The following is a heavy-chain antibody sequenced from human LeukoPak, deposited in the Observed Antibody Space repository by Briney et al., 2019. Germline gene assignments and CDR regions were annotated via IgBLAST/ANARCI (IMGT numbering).Heavy chain of an antibody. CDR3: ARKVHYDILTGYPTGHFDY. V-gene: IGHV4-59*08. CDR1: GGSISSYY. Sequence: SETLSFTCTGSGGSISSYYWSWIRQPPGKGLKGIGYIYYSGSTNYNPSLKSRVTISVDTSKNQFSLKLSSVTAADTAVYYCARKVHYDILTGYPTGHFDYWGQGTLVTVSS. CDR2: IYYSGST. D-gene: IGHD3-9*01. J-gene: IGHJ4*02.